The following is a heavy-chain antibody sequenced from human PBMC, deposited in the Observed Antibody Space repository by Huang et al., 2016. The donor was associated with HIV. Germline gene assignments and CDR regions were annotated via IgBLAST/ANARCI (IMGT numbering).Heavy chain of an antibody. Sequence: QVQLVQSGAEVKTPGASVKVSCKASGYTFSSHDINWVRQAPGQGLEGMGWMNHKIGHTGYSQKFQGRVNSTRSTSITTGYMELSSLRSADTAVYYCVRGTRYGDYGLRHYYYYMDVWGKGTTVTVSS. V-gene: IGHV1-8*01. CDR3: VRGTRYGDYGLRHYYYYMDV. CDR2: MNHKIGHT. J-gene: IGHJ6*03. D-gene: IGHD4-17*01. CDR1: GYTFSSHD.